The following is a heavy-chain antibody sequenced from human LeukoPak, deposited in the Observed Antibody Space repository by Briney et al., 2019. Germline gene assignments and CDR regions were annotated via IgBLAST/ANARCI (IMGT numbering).Heavy chain of an antibody. CDR1: GGTFSSYA. Sequence: SVKVSCKASGGTFSSYAISWVRQTPGQGLEWMGRIIPIFGTANYAQKFQGRVTITTDESTSTAYMELSSLRSEDTAVYYCAREDYDSSGYYYQYYFDYWGQGTLVTVSS. J-gene: IGHJ4*02. V-gene: IGHV1-69*05. D-gene: IGHD3-22*01. CDR2: IIPIFGTA. CDR3: AREDYDSSGYYYQYYFDY.